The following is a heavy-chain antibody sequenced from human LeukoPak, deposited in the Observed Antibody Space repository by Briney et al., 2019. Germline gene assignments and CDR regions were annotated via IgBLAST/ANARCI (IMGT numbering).Heavy chain of an antibody. D-gene: IGHD3-9*01. CDR1: GGSISSYY. CDR3: ARDFEYFDILTGYQRKGAFDI. J-gene: IGHJ3*02. CDR2: INHSGFT. Sequence: SETLSLTCTVSGGSISSYYWSWIRQPPGKGLEWLGEINHSGFTNYNPSLKRRVTISLDTSKNQFSLKLSSVTAADTAVYYCARDFEYFDILTGYQRKGAFDIWGQGTMVTVSS. V-gene: IGHV4-34*01.